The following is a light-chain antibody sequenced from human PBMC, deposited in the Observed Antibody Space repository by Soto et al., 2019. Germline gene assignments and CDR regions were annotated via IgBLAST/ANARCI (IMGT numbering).Light chain of an antibody. CDR1: QNIRSR. Sequence: DIRMSQSPSSLSASVGDRVSITCRASQNIRSRLAWFQQKPGKAPNLLIYDASSLESGVPQRFSGSGSGTEFTLTISSLQTDDFSTYYRQQYHSYWTFGQGTTVDIK. V-gene: IGKV1-5*01. CDR2: DAS. J-gene: IGKJ1*01. CDR3: QQYHSYWT.